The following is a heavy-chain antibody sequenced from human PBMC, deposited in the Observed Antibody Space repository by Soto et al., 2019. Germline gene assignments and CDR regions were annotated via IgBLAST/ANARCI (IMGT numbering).Heavy chain of an antibody. Sequence: ASVKVSCKASGYTFTSYGISWVRQAPGQGLEWMGWISANNGKTNYEQKFQGRVTITADVSTSTAYMELSSLRSEDTAVYYCTRSRSEAAAGLNWFDPWGQGTLVTVSS. D-gene: IGHD6-13*01. CDR2: ISANNGKT. V-gene: IGHV1-18*01. CDR1: GYTFTSYG. CDR3: TRSRSEAAAGLNWFDP. J-gene: IGHJ5*02.